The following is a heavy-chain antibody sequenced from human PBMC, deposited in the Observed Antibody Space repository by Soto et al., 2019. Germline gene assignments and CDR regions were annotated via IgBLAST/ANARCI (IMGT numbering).Heavy chain of an antibody. Sequence: QRLSCAASGFTFSSYAMHWVRQAPGKGLEGVADRTDDINNKNDANSEKGKFTITRDKTKNTLNLQMNSLRTEDTAVDYGARVPTVKVVVVAATPSWVDHWGQGTLVTVSS. J-gene: IGHJ4*02. CDR3: ARVPTVKVVVVAATPSWVDH. CDR2: RTDDINNK. V-gene: IGHV3-30-3*01. D-gene: IGHD2-15*01. CDR1: GFTFSSYA.